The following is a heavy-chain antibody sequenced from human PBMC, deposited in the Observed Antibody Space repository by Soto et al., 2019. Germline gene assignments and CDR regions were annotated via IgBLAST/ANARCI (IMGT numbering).Heavy chain of an antibody. J-gene: IGHJ4*02. CDR2: IWYDGSNK. CDR1: GFTFSSYG. Sequence: GGSLRLSCAASGFTFSSYGMHWVRQAPGKGLEWVAVIWYDGSNKYYADSVKGRFTISRDNSKNTLYLQMNSLRAEDTAVYYCARVAVVTRGIDYWGQGTLVTVS. D-gene: IGHD6-19*01. V-gene: IGHV3-33*01. CDR3: ARVAVVTRGIDY.